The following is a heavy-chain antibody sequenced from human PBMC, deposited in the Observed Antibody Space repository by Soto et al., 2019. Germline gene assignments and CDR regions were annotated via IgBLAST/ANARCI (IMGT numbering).Heavy chain of an antibody. CDR2: ISAYNGNT. D-gene: IGHD1-26*01. CDR3: AIAYSGSSTGYYYYGMDV. CDR1: GYTFTSYG. J-gene: IGHJ6*02. Sequence: GASVKVSCKASGYTFTSYGISWVRQAPGQGLEWMGWISAYNGNTNYAQKLQGRVTMTTDTSTSTAYMELRSLRSDDTAVYYCAIAYSGSSTGYYYYGMDVWGQGTTVIVSS. V-gene: IGHV1-18*01.